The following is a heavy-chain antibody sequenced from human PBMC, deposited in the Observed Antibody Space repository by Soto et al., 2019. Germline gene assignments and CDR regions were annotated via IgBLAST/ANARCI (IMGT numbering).Heavy chain of an antibody. J-gene: IGHJ3*02. CDR1: GVSINSGGYY. Sequence: QVQLQESGPGLVKPSQTLSLTCSVSGVSINSGGYYWSWIRHHPGKGLEWIGYIYYTGHTFYDPSLKSRVAMSLATSKNQFSLKLSSVTAADTAVYYCARGSQLERDALDIWGQGTMVTVSS. CDR3: ARGSQLERDALDI. CDR2: IYYTGHT. D-gene: IGHD1-1*01. V-gene: IGHV4-31*03.